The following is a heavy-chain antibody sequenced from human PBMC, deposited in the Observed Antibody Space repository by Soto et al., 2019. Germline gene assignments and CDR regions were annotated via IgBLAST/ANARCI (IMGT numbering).Heavy chain of an antibody. D-gene: IGHD4-17*01. V-gene: IGHV3-33*01. Sequence: QVQLVESGGGVVQPGRSLRLSCAASGFTLSSYGMQWVRQAPGKGLEWVAVIWYDGSNKYYADSVKGRFTISRDNSKNTLYLQMNSLRAEDTAVYYCARDGATTVTPPDWYFDLWGRGTLVTVSS. J-gene: IGHJ2*01. CDR1: GFTLSSYG. CDR2: IWYDGSNK. CDR3: ARDGATTVTPPDWYFDL.